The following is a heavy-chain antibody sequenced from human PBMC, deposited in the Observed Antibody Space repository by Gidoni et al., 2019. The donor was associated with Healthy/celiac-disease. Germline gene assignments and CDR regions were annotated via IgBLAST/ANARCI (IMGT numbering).Heavy chain of an antibody. J-gene: IGHJ6*02. CDR1: GGSFSGYY. CDR2: INHSGST. D-gene: IGHD2-21*02. CDR3: ARVQGGIRNCGGDCYSRIYYYYGMDV. V-gene: IGHV4-34*01. Sequence: QVQLQQWGAGLLKPSETLSLTCAVYGGSFSGYYWSWIRQPPGKGLEWIGEINHSGSTNYNPSLKSRVTISVDTSKNQFSLKLSSVTAADTAVYYCARVQGGIRNCGGDCYSRIYYYYGMDVWGQGTTVTVSS.